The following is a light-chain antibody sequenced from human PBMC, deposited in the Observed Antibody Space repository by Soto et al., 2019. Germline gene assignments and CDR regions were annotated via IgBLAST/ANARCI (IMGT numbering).Light chain of an antibody. J-gene: IGLJ1*01. CDR2: GDS. V-gene: IGLV1-40*01. CDR1: SSNIGAGYD. Sequence: QSVLTQPPSASGTPGQRVTISCTGSSSNIGAGYDVNWYQQLPETAPKLLIFGDSNRSSGVPDRFSGSKSGTSASLVITGLQADDEADYYCQSNDNGLSGSDVFGTGTKVTVL. CDR3: QSNDNGLSGSDV.